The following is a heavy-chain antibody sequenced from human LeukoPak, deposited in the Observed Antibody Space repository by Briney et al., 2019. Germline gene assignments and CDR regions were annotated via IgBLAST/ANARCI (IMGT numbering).Heavy chain of an antibody. Sequence: GGSLGLSCAASGFTFSSYSMNWVRQAPGKGLEWVSSISSSSSYIYYADSVKGRFTISRDNAKNSLYLQMNSLRAEDTAVYYCARSPAQRLRNFDYWGQGTLVTVSS. CDR2: ISSSSSYI. V-gene: IGHV3-21*01. CDR3: ARSPAQRLRNFDY. CDR1: GFTFSSYS. D-gene: IGHD1-14*01. J-gene: IGHJ4*02.